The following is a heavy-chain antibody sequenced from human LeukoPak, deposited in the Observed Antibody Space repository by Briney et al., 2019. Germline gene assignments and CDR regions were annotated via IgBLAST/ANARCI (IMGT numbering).Heavy chain of an antibody. CDR3: ARVGGYSSSWTFDY. J-gene: IGHJ4*02. D-gene: IGHD6-13*01. Sequence: SQTLSLTCAISGDSVSSNSAAWNWIRQSPSRGLEWLGRTYYRSKWYNDYAVSVKSRITIDPDTSKYQFSLQLNSVTPEDTAVYYCARVGGYSSSWTFDYWGQGTLVTVSS. CDR2: TYYRSKWYN. CDR1: GDSVSSNSAA. V-gene: IGHV6-1*01.